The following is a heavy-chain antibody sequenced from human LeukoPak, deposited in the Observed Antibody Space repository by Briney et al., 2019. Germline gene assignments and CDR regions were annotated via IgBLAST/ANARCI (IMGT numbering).Heavy chain of an antibody. V-gene: IGHV3-11*04. CDR1: GFTFSDYY. D-gene: IGHD4-17*01. CDR3: ARDYGDYVSLNAFDI. J-gene: IGHJ3*02. CDR2: ISGTGRTI. Sequence: GGSLRLSCAASGFTFSDYYMTWIRQAPGKGLEWVSYISGTGRTIYYADSVEGRFTISRDNAKNSLYLQMNSLRVEDTAVYYCARDYGDYVSLNAFDIWGQGTMVTVSS.